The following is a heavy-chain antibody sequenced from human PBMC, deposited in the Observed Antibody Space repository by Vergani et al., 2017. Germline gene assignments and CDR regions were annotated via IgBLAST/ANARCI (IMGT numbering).Heavy chain of an antibody. D-gene: IGHD3-16*01. J-gene: IGHJ5*01. CDR1: GFTFSSYG. V-gene: IGHV3-30*02. Sequence: QVQLVESGGGVVQPGGSLRLSCAASGFTFSSYGMHWVRQAPGKGLEWVAFIRYDGSNKYYADSVKGRFTISRDNSKNTLYLQMNSLRAEDTAVYYCARDMMIIDLDSWGQGTLVTVSS. CDR3: ARDMMIIDLDS. CDR2: IRYDGSNK.